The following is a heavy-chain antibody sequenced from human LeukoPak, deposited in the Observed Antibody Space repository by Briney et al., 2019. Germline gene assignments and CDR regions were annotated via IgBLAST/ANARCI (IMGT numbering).Heavy chain of an antibody. CDR1: GFSFSSYW. Sequence: GGSLRLSCAASGFSFSSYWMSWVRQAPGKGLEWVASTQPDGSAQYYVDSVRGRFTISRDNAKNSLYLQMNSPRAADTAIYYCLRHHDHWGQGTLVTVSS. CDR3: LRHHDH. CDR2: TQPDGSAQ. V-gene: IGHV3-7*01. D-gene: IGHD3-3*01. J-gene: IGHJ4*02.